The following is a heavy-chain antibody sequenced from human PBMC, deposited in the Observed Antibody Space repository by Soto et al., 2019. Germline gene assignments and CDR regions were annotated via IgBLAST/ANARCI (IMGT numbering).Heavy chain of an antibody. CDR2: ITHSGST. CDR3: ARSSVRGWSY. Sequence: NPSETLSLTCAVYGGSFSGYYWTWIRQPPGKGPEWIGEITHSGSTNYNPSLKSRVTISVGTSKNQFSLNLNSVTAADTAVYYCARSSVRGWSYWGQGALVTVSS. J-gene: IGHJ4*02. CDR1: GGSFSGYY. V-gene: IGHV4-34*01. D-gene: IGHD3-10*02.